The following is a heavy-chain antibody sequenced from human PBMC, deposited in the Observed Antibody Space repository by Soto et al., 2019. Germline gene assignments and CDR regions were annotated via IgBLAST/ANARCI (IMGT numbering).Heavy chain of an antibody. J-gene: IGHJ4*02. V-gene: IGHV3-7*01. D-gene: IGHD6-13*01. Sequence: EVQLVESGGGLVQPGGSLRLSCAASGFTFSSYWMSWVRQAPGKGLEWVANIKQDGSEKYYVDSVKDRFTISRDNAKNSLYLQMNSLRAEDTAVYYCARGCIAAAGTGAGAFDYWGQGTLVTVSS. CDR1: GFTFSSYW. CDR2: IKQDGSEK. CDR3: ARGCIAAAGTGAGAFDY.